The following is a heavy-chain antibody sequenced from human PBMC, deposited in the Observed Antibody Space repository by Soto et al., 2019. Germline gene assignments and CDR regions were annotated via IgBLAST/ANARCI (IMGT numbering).Heavy chain of an antibody. CDR1: GFSLSTSGVG. Sequence: SGPTLVNPTQTLTLTCTFSGFSLSTSGVGVGWIRQPTGKALEWLALIYWNDDKSYSPSLKSRLTITKDTSKNQVVLTMTKMDPVDTDTYYCAQRAFDILNGYATTDFDYWGQGTLVTVSS. CDR2: IYWNDDK. CDR3: AQRAFDILNGYATTDFDY. D-gene: IGHD3-9*01. V-gene: IGHV2-5*01. J-gene: IGHJ4*02.